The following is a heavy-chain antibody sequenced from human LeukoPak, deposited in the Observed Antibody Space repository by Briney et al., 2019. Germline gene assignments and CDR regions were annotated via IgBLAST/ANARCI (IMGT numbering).Heavy chain of an antibody. CDR3: ARVDYRKAAAGTFDL. Sequence: GGSLRLSCAASGFTVSSNYMSWVRLAPGKGLEWVSILYSGSATYYADFVKGRFTISRDNAKNTLYLQMNSPRAEDTAVYYCARVDYRKAAAGTFDLWGQGTMVTVSS. V-gene: IGHV3-53*01. CDR2: LYSGSAT. J-gene: IGHJ3*01. D-gene: IGHD6-13*01. CDR1: GFTVSSNY.